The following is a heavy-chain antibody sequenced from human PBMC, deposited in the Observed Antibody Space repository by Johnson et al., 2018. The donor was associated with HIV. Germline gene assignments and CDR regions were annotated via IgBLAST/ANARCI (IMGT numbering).Heavy chain of an antibody. CDR1: GVTVSTNY. Sequence: VQLVESGGGLIQPGGSLRLSCAASGVTVSTNYMSWVRQAPGKGLEWVSVIYSGGSTYYADSVKGRFTISRDNSKNTLYLQMNSLRAGDTAVYYCARGGIAARIDAFDIWGQGTMVTVSS. D-gene: IGHD6-6*01. V-gene: IGHV3-53*01. CDR3: ARGGIAARIDAFDI. J-gene: IGHJ3*02. CDR2: IYSGGST.